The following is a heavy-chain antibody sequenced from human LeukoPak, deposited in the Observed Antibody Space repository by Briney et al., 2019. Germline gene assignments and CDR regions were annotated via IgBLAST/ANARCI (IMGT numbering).Heavy chain of an antibody. V-gene: IGHV1-2*02. CDR2: INPNSGGT. J-gene: IGHJ4*02. Sequence: VASVKVSCKASGYTFTGYYMHWVRQAPGQGLEWMGWINPNSGGTNYAQKFQGRVTMTRDTSISTAYMELSRLRSDDTAVYYRARGDYYYDYVWGSYRSFAFDYWGQGTLVTVSS. D-gene: IGHD3-16*02. CDR1: GYTFTGYY. CDR3: ARGDYYYDYVWGSYRSFAFDY.